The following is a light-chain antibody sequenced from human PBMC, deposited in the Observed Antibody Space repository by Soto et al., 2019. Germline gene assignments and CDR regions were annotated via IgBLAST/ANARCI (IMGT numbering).Light chain of an antibody. CDR2: SAS. CDR3: QQGLT. V-gene: IGKV3-20*01. CDR1: QSVASSY. Sequence: EIVLTQSPGTLSLSPGERATLSCRASQSVASSYLAWYQQKPGQAPRLLIYSASNRATGIPDRFSGSGSGTVFIPTISGLEPEDLAVYYCQQGLTFGGGTKVEIK. J-gene: IGKJ4*01.